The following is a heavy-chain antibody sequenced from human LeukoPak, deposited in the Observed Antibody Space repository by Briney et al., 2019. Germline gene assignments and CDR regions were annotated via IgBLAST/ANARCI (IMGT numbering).Heavy chain of an antibody. CDR3: VRRPDYFDY. V-gene: IGHV3-23*01. J-gene: IGHJ4*02. CDR1: GFTFSSYA. Sequence: PGGSLRLSCAASGFTFSSYAMSWVRQAPGKGLEWVSIISGGGGTSTYYADSVKGRFTISRDTSKNTLNLQMNSLRAEDTAVYYCVRRPDYFDYWGQGTLVTVSS. CDR2: ISGGGGTST.